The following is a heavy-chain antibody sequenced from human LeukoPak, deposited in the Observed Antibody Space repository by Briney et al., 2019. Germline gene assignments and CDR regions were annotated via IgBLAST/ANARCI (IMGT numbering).Heavy chain of an antibody. CDR2: IYSGGST. J-gene: IGHJ4*02. V-gene: IGHV3-66*01. Sequence: PGGSLRLSCAASGFTVSSNYMSWVRQAPGKGLEWVSVIYSGGSTYYADSVKGRFTISRDNSKNTLYLQMNSLRAEDTAVYYCARVGVGYYDSSGYRVFDYWGQGTLVTVSS. CDR3: ARVGVGYYDSSGYRVFDY. D-gene: IGHD3-22*01. CDR1: GFTVSSNY.